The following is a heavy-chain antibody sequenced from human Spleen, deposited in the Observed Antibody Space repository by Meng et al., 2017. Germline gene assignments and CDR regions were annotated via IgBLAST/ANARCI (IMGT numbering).Heavy chain of an antibody. CDR3: ARGSPHYYYYGMDV. Sequence: QVQLPQWGAGLLKPSETLSLTCAVYGGSFSGYYWSWIRQPPGKGLEWIGYIYYSGSTYYNPSLKSRVTISVDTSKNQFSLKLSSVTAADTAVYYCARGSPHYYYYGMDVWGQGTMVTVSS. J-gene: IGHJ6*02. CDR1: GGSFSGYY. CDR2: IYYSGST. V-gene: IGHV4-34*01.